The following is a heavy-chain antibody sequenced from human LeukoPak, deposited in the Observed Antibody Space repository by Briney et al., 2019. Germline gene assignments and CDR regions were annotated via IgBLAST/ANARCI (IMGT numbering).Heavy chain of an antibody. Sequence: GGSLRLSCAASGFTFSSYGMHWVRQAPGKGLEWVAVISYDGSNKYYADSVKGRFTISRDNSKNTLYLQMNSLRAEDTAVYYCAKALYYYDSSAWFDPWGQGTLVTVYS. CDR2: ISYDGSNK. D-gene: IGHD3-22*01. V-gene: IGHV3-30*18. CDR3: AKALYYYDSSAWFDP. J-gene: IGHJ5*02. CDR1: GFTFSSYG.